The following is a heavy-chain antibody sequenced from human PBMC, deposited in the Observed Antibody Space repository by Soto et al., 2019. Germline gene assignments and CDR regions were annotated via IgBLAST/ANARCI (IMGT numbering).Heavy chain of an antibody. V-gene: IGHV3-33*01. Sequence: GGSLRLSCAASGFTFSNYGIHWVRQAPGKGLEWVSVIWYDGSNKYYADSVKGRFTISRDNSKNTLYLQMNSLRAEDTAVYYCARSLEYCSSTSCSFYGLDVWGQGTTVTVSS. CDR3: ARSLEYCSSTSCSFYGLDV. J-gene: IGHJ6*02. CDR2: IWYDGSNK. CDR1: GFTFSNYG. D-gene: IGHD2-2*01.